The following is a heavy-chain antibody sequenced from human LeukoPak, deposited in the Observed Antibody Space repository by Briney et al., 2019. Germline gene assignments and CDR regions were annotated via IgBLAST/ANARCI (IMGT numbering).Heavy chain of an antibody. J-gene: IGHJ4*02. CDR1: GYTFTDYA. D-gene: IGHD2-2*01. CDR2: INAGNGDT. CDR3: ARGSTSDWPFDY. Sequence: ASVKVSCKASGYTFTDYAIHWVRQAPGQRPEWMGWINAGNGDTKYSQKFQGRVTITRDTSASIVYMELSSLISEDTALYSCARGSTSDWPFDYWGQGTRVTVSS. V-gene: IGHV1-3*01.